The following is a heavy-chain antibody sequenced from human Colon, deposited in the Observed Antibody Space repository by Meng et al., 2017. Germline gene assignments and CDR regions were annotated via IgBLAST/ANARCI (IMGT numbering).Heavy chain of an antibody. V-gene: IGHV4-4*02. CDR2: IYHSGST. CDR3: ARNSAAGVDY. CDR1: GGSISSSNW. J-gene: IGHJ4*02. Sequence: GRTQELAPGLGKPSGTRSLPCAVSGGSISSSNWWSWVRQPPGKGLEWIGEIYHSGSTNYNPSLKSRVTISVDKSKNQFSLKLSSVTAADTAVYYCARNSAAGVDYWGQGTLVTVSS. D-gene: IGHD6-13*01.